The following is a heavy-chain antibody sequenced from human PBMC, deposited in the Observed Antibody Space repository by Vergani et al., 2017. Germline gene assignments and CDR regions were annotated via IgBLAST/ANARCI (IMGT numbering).Heavy chain of an antibody. D-gene: IGHD6-6*01. CDR2: INPSGGST. CDR1: GYTFTSYY. CDR3: ARTLSSSYNWFDP. V-gene: IGHV1-46*01. Sequence: QVQLVQSGAEVKKPGASVKVSCKASGYTFTSYYMHWVRQAPGQGLEWIGIINPSGGSTSYAQKFQGRVTMTRDTSTSTFYMELSSLRSEDTAVYYWARTLSSSYNWFDPWGQGTLVTVSS. J-gene: IGHJ5*02.